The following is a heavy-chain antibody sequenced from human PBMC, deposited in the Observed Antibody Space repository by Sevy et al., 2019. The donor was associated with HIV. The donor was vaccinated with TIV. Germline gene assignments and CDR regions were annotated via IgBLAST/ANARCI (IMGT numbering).Heavy chain of an antibody. CDR3: WGNYPVNYFEN. D-gene: IGHD1-7*01. V-gene: IGHV1-2*02. CDR1: GYTFTGYY. J-gene: IGHJ4*02. Sequence: ASVKVSCKASGYTFTGYYMHWVRQAPGQGLQWMGWINPDSGGPNYAPKFQGRVTLTRDTSISTPYMDLSRLKSDDTGTYYCWGNYPVNYFENWSQGTLVTVSS. CDR2: INPDSGGP.